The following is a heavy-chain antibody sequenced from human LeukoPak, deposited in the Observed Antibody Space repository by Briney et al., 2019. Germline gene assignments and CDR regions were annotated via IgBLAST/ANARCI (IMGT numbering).Heavy chain of an antibody. D-gene: IGHD3-22*01. CDR2: IYYSGST. J-gene: IGHJ4*02. CDR1: GGSISSSSYY. CDR3: AREILYDSTGYYL. V-gene: IGHV4-39*07. Sequence: SETLSLTCTVSGGSISSSSYYWGWIRQPPGKGLEWIGSIYYSGSTYYNPSLNIRVTISVDTSKNQFSLNLRSVTAADTAVYYCAREILYDSTGYYLWGQGTLVTVPS.